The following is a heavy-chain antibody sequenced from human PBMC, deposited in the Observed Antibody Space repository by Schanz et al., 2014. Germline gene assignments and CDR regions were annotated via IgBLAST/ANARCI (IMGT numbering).Heavy chain of an antibody. Sequence: QVQLVQSGAEVRKPGASVKVSCKASGYTFVSYSMHWVRQAPGQGLEWMGRIVPIAGITNYAQRFQGRVTITADKSTTTAYMELNSLNSDDTAVYYCARDRRRYCSTASCLHDNWFDPWGQGTLVIVSS. CDR3: ARDRRRYCSTASCLHDNWFDP. J-gene: IGHJ5*02. CDR2: IVPIAGIT. V-gene: IGHV1-46*01. CDR1: GYTFVSYS. D-gene: IGHD2-2*01.